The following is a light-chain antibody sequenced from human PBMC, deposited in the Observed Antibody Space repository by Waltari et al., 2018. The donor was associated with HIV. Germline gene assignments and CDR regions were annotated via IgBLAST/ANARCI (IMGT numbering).Light chain of an antibody. CDR3: QAWDSGTIV. J-gene: IGLJ3*02. CDR1: NLGHKY. CDR2: QDT. V-gene: IGLV3-1*01. Sequence: SYDLTQPPSVSVSSGQTATVPCSGVNLGHKYVSWYQQRSGQSPVLVIYQDTKRPTGIPDGFFGSTSENTSTLTIYETQPLDEAHYSCQAWDSGTIVFGGGTNLTVL.